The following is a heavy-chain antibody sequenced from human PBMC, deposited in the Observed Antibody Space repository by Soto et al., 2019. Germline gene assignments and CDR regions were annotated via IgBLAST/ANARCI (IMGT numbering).Heavy chain of an antibody. Sequence: QVQLVESGGGVVQPGRSLRLSCAASGFTFSSYGMHWVRQAPGKGLEWVAVIWYDGSNKYYADSVKGRFTISRDNSKNPLYLQMNSLRAEDTAVYYCARCSGYYYPQYYFDYWGQGTLVTVSS. D-gene: IGHD3-22*01. V-gene: IGHV3-33*01. J-gene: IGHJ4*02. CDR3: ARCSGYYYPQYYFDY. CDR2: IWYDGSNK. CDR1: GFTFSSYG.